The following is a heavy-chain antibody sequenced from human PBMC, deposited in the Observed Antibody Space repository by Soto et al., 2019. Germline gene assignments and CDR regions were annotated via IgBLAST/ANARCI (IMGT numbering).Heavy chain of an antibody. D-gene: IGHD3-22*01. CDR2: IYYSGST. CDR3: ARGYDSSGYPDY. V-gene: IGHV4-59*01. Sequence: PSETLSLTCTVSGGSISSYYWSWIRQPPGKGLEWIGYIYYSGSTNYNPSLKSRVTISVDTSKNQFSLKLSSVTAADTAVYYCARGYDSSGYPDYWGQGTLVTVS. J-gene: IGHJ4*02. CDR1: GGSISSYY.